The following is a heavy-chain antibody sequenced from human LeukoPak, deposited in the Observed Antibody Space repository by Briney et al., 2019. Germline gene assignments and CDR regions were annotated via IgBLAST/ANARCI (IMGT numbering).Heavy chain of an antibody. CDR1: GYTFTNYY. V-gene: IGHV1-46*01. CDR2: INLIAGLT. D-gene: IGHD3-10*01. J-gene: IGHJ4*02. CDR3: ARQQGVQYLNFDY. Sequence: ASVKLSCKASGYTFTNYYIHWLRQAPGQGPEWMGMINLIAGLTHCAPKFQGRVTMTRDTSTSTVYMELSSLGSEDTAVYYCARQQGVQYLNFDYWGQGALVTVSS.